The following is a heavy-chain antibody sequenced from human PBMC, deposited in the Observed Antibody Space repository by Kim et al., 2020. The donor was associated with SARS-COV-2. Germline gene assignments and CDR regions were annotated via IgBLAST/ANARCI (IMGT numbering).Heavy chain of an antibody. Sequence: GGSLRLSCAASGFTFSSYSMNWVRQAPGKGLELVSSISSSSSYIYYADSVKGRFTISRDNAKNSLYLQMNSLRAEDTAVYYCARDRGYYDSSGYYGYWGQRTLVTVSS. V-gene: IGHV3-21*01. CDR3: ARDRGYYDSSGYYGY. CDR1: GFTFSSYS. CDR2: ISSSSSYI. D-gene: IGHD3-22*01. J-gene: IGHJ4*02.